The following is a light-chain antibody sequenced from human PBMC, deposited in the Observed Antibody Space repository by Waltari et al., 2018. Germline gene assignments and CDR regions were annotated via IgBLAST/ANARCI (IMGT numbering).Light chain of an antibody. J-gene: IGKJ3*01. Sequence: EIVLTQSPATLSLSPGERATLSCRASQSISIFLAWYQQKAGQAPRLLIYDASTRATGIPARFSGSGSGTDFTLTITSLEPEDSAVYYCQQRSHWPSRLTFGPGTTVDIK. V-gene: IGKV3-11*01. CDR2: DAS. CDR1: QSISIF. CDR3: QQRSHWPSRLT.